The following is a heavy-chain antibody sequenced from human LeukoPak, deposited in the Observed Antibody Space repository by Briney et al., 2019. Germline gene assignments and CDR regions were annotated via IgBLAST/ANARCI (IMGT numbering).Heavy chain of an antibody. V-gene: IGHV4-59*08. CDR1: GGSISSYY. Sequence: SETLSLTCTVSGGSISSYYWSWIRQPPGKGLEWIGYIYYSGNTNYNPSLKSRVIISVNTSKNQFSLKLSSVTAADTAVYYCARFSGRRYMDVWGKGTTVTVSS. CDR2: IYYSGNT. J-gene: IGHJ6*03. D-gene: IGHD2-15*01. CDR3: ARFSGRRYMDV.